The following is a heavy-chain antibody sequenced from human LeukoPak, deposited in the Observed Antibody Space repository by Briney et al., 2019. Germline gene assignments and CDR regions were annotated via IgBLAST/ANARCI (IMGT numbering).Heavy chain of an antibody. CDR1: GFTFSSYG. J-gene: IGHJ4*02. D-gene: IGHD2-15*01. V-gene: IGHV3-33*06. CDR3: AKDGGYCSGGSCYSGVFVHY. Sequence: PGGSLRLSCAASGFTFSSYGMHWVRQAPGRGQEWVAVIWYDGSNKYYADSVKGRFTISRDNSKNTLYLQMNSLRAEDTAVYYCAKDGGYCSGGSCYSGVFVHYWGQGTLVTVSS. CDR2: IWYDGSNK.